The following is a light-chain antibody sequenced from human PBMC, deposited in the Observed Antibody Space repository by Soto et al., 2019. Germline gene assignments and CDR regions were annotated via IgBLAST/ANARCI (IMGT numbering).Light chain of an antibody. Sequence: DIVMTQSPLSLPVTPGEPASISCRSSQSLLHSNGYNYMDWYLQTPGQSPKLLIYVGSNRASGVPDRFSGSGSGTDFTLKISRVEAEDVGVYYCMQVLQTPMSTFVQGTKLEIK. CDR1: QSLLHSNGYNY. V-gene: IGKV2-28*01. CDR3: MQVLQTPMST. J-gene: IGKJ2*01. CDR2: VGS.